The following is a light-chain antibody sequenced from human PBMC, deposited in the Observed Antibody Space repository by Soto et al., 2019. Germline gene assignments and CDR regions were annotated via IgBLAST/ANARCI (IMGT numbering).Light chain of an antibody. V-gene: IGLV2-23*01. J-gene: IGLJ2*01. CDR3: CSCAPSRTLL. CDR1: SSDVGTYTL. Sequence: QSVLTQPASVSGSPGKSITISCTGTSSDVGTYTLASWYQQHTGRVPKLILYEGNKRPSGVSSRFSAPKSGNTASLTISGLQAEDEADYFCCSCAPSRTLLFGGGTKVTVL. CDR2: EGN.